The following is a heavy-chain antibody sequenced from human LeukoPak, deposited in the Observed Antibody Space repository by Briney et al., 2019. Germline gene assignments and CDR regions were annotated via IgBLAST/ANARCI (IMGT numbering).Heavy chain of an antibody. Sequence: GGSLRLSCAASGFTFSNAWMSWVRQAPGKGLEWVGRIKSKTDGGTTDYAAPVKGRFTISRDDSKNTLCLQMNSLKTEDTAVYYCTTETITMVRGNWSDPWGQGTLVTVSS. CDR2: IKSKTDGGTT. V-gene: IGHV3-15*01. CDR1: GFTFSNAW. J-gene: IGHJ5*02. CDR3: TTETITMVRGNWSDP. D-gene: IGHD3-10*01.